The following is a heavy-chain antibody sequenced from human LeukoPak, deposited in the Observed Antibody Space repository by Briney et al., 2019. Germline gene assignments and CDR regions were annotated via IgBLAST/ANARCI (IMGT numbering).Heavy chain of an antibody. CDR2: IKGSSGST. D-gene: IGHD4-17*01. J-gene: IGHJ4*02. CDR3: ARLLNDYGDYYFDY. CDR1: GFTFRIYA. Sequence: GGSLRLSCAASGFTFRIYAMSWVRQAPGKGLEWVSAIKGSSGSTYYADSVKGRFTISRDNSKNTLYLQMNNLRAEDTAVYYCARLLNDYGDYYFDYWGQGTLVTVSS. V-gene: IGHV3-23*01.